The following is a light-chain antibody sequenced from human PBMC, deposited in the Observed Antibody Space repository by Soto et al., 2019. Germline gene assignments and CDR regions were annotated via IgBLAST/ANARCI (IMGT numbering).Light chain of an antibody. V-gene: IGLV1-40*01. Sequence: QSVLTQPPSVSGAPGQRGTISCTGSSSNIGAGYDVHWYQQLPGTAPKLPIYGNSNRPSGVPDRFSGSKSGTSASLAITGLQAEDEADYYCQSYDSSLSGVVFGGGTQLTVL. CDR2: GNS. CDR3: QSYDSSLSGVV. CDR1: SSNIGAGYD. J-gene: IGLJ2*01.